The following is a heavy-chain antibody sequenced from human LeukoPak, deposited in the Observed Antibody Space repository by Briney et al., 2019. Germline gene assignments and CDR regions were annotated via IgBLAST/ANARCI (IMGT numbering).Heavy chain of an antibody. CDR3: ARESSYSSGWYYFDY. CDR1: GFTVSSNY. V-gene: IGHV3-66*02. CDR2: IYGGGST. J-gene: IGHJ4*02. D-gene: IGHD6-19*01. Sequence: GGSLRLSCAASGFTVSSNYMSWVRQAPGKGLEWVSVIYGGGSTYYTDSVTGRFTISRDNSKNTLYLQMNRLSAEDTAVYYCARESSYSSGWYYFDYWGQGTLVTVSS.